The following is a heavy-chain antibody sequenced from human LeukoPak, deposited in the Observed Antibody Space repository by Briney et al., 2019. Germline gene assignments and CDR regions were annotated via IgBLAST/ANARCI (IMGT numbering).Heavy chain of an antibody. J-gene: IGHJ6*02. CDR3: ARDGEPAVPGGAYFYGMDV. CDR1: GFTFSDYY. D-gene: IGHD6-19*01. CDR2: ISSSGSTI. Sequence: GGSLRLSCAASGFTFSDYYMSWIRQAPGKGLEWVSYISSSGSTIYYADSVKGRFTISRDNSKNTLYLQMNSLRSDDTAVYYCARDGEPAVPGGAYFYGMDVWGQGTTVTVSS. V-gene: IGHV3-11*01.